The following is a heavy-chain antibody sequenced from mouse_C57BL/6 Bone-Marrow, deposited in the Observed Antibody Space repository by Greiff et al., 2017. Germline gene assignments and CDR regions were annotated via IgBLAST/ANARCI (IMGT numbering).Heavy chain of an antibody. D-gene: IGHD1-1*01. CDR3: ARGVTTVDGYFDV. V-gene: IGHV1-36*01. CDR2: VYPYNGGT. J-gene: IGHJ1*03. CDR1: GFTFTDYY. Sequence: DVHLVESGPVLVKPGPSVKISCKASGFTFTDYYMHWVKQSHGKSLEWIGLVYPYNGGTSYNQKFKGKATLTVDTSSSTAYMELNSLTSEDSAVYYCARGVTTVDGYFDVWGTGTTVTVSS.